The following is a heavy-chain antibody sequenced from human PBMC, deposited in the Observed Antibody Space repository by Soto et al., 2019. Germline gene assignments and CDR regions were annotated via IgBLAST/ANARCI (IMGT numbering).Heavy chain of an antibody. J-gene: IGHJ3*02. V-gene: IGHV1-18*01. CDR1: GYTFTSYD. CDR2: ISAYNGNT. Sequence: ASVKVSCKASGYTFTSYDINWVRQATGQGLEWMGWISAYNGNTNYAQKLQGRVTMTTDTSTSTAYMELRSLRSDDTAVYYCARDFSSGYDAFDIWGQGTMVTVSS. D-gene: IGHD6-19*01. CDR3: ARDFSSGYDAFDI.